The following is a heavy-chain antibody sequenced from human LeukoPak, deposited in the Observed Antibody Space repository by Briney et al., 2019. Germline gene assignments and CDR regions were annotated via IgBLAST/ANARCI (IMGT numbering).Heavy chain of an antibody. Sequence: SETLSLTCTVSGGSISSYYWSWIRQPPGKGLEWIGYIYYSGSTNYNPSLKSRVTISVDTSKNQFSLKLSSVTAADTAVYYCASNYCSSTSCYTGAFDIWGQGTMVTVSS. J-gene: IGHJ3*02. CDR2: IYYSGST. D-gene: IGHD2-2*02. CDR1: GGSISSYY. V-gene: IGHV4-59*01. CDR3: ASNYCSSTSCYTGAFDI.